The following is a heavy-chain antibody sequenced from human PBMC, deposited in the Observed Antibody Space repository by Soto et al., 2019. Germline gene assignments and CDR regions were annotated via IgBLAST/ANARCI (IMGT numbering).Heavy chain of an antibody. J-gene: IGHJ5*02. CDR1: GFTFNTFA. V-gene: IGHV3-23*01. CDR3: ARTRGTTSWYWWFDP. CDR2: ISSSGDTT. Sequence: EVQLLESGGGLVQPGGSLRLSCAASGFTFNTFAMTWVRQPPGKGPEWVSGISSSGDTTYYADSVKGRFTISRDNSNNTLFLQMNNLRAEDTAFYYCARTRGTTSWYWWFDPWGQGTLVTVSS. D-gene: IGHD2-2*01.